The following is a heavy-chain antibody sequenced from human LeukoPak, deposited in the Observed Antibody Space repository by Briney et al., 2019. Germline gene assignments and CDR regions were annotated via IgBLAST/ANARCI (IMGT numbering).Heavy chain of an antibody. CDR3: ARGDYYDSSGYYPYYYGMDV. J-gene: IGHJ6*02. V-gene: IGHV4-59*01. D-gene: IGHD3-22*01. Sequence: PSETLSLTCTVSGGSISSYYWSWIRQPPGKGLEWIGYIYYSGSTNYNSSLKSRVTISVDTSKNQFSLKLSSVTAADTAVYYCARGDYYDSSGYYPYYYGMDVWGQGTTVTVSS. CDR1: GGSISSYY. CDR2: IYYSGST.